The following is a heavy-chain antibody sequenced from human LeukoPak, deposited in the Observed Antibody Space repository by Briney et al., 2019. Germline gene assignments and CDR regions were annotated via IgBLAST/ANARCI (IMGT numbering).Heavy chain of an antibody. J-gene: IGHJ6*02. CDR3: ARDRGSTNHILDV. V-gene: IGHV3-23*01. D-gene: IGHD1-14*01. CDR1: GITFSSYA. Sequence: GGSLRLSCAASGITFSSYAMSWVRQAPGKGLEWVSGVSGSGGSTYYADSVKGRFTISRDNSKNTLYLQMNSLRAEDTAVYYCARDRGSTNHILDVWGQGTAVTVSS. CDR2: VSGSGGST.